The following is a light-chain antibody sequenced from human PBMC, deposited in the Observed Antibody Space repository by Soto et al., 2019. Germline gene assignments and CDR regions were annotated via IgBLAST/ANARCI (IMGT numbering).Light chain of an antibody. Sequence: QSALTQPASVSGSPGQSITISCTGTSSDVGGYNYVSWYQQHPGKAPKLMIYAVSNRPPGVSTRFSGAKAGNTASLTISGLQAEDEADYHCSSYTTSSTILDVFGTGTKLTVL. CDR1: SSDVGGYNY. V-gene: IGLV2-14*01. J-gene: IGLJ1*01. CDR2: AVS. CDR3: SSYTTSSTILDV.